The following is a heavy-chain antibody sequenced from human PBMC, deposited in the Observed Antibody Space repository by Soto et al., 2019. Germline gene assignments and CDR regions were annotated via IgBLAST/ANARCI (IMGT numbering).Heavy chain of an antibody. CDR1: GGTFSSYA. J-gene: IGHJ3*02. CDR3: ARDSTMATPGPDAFDI. V-gene: IGHV1-69*13. CDR2: IIPIFGTA. Sequence: GASVKVSCKASGGTFSSYAISWVRQAPGQGLEWMGGIIPIFGTANYAQKFQGRVTITADESTSTAYMELSSLRSEDTAVYYRARDSTMATPGPDAFDIWGQGTMVTVSS. D-gene: IGHD5-12*01.